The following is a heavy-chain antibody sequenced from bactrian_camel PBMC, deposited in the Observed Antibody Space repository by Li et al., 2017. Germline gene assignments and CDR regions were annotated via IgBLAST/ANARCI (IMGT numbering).Heavy chain of an antibody. V-gene: IGHV3S67*01. Sequence: DVQLVESGGGSVQAGGSLRLSCAASRWTISSHCMGWFRQAPGQEREGVAGVSPTSITYYADSVKGRFTISRDNAKNTVYLQMNNLKPEDTAKYYCAAFRCGTWSTLSAWARGPRSPSP. D-gene: IGHD6*01. CDR2: VSPTSIT. CDR1: RWTISSHC. J-gene: IGHJ4*01.